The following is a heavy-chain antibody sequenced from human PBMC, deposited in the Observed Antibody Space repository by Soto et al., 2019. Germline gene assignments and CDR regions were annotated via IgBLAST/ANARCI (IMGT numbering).Heavy chain of an antibody. CDR2: INPNSGGT. V-gene: IGHV1-2*04. CDR1: GYTFPGYY. CDR3: ARASKQWLVLDY. J-gene: IGHJ4*02. Sequence: GASVKVSCKASGYTFPGYYMHGVRQAPGQGLEWMGWINPNSGGTNYAQKFQGWVTMTRDTSTSTVYMELSSLRSEDTAVYYCARASKQWLVLDYWGQGTLVTVSS. D-gene: IGHD6-19*01.